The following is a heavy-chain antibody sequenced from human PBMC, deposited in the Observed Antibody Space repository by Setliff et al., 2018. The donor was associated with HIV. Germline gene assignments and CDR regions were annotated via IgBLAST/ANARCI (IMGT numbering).Heavy chain of an antibody. CDR1: DYSIRSGYY. Sequence: PSETLSLTCAVSDYSIRSGYYWGWIRQPPGKGLEWIGNIYQSGSSYSNPSLKSRVTISIDTSKNQFSLKLSSVTAANTAVYYCARRWGDILTGPDTFDIWGQGTMVTVSS. V-gene: IGHV4-38-2*01. CDR3: ARRWGDILTGPDTFDI. J-gene: IGHJ3*02. CDR2: IYQSGSS. D-gene: IGHD3-9*01.